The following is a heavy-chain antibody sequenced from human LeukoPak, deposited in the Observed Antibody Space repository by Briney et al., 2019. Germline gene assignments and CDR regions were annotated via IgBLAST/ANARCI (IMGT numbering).Heavy chain of an antibody. CDR3: ASSGRGATNLYYYYGMDV. Sequence: SETLSLTCTVSGGSISSYYWSWIRQPPGKGLEWIGYIYYSGSTNYNPSLKSRVTISVDTSKNQFSLKLSSVTAADTAVYYCASSGRGATNLYYYYGMDVWGQGTTVTVSS. V-gene: IGHV4-59*01. CDR2: IYYSGST. J-gene: IGHJ6*02. D-gene: IGHD1-26*01. CDR1: GGSISSYY.